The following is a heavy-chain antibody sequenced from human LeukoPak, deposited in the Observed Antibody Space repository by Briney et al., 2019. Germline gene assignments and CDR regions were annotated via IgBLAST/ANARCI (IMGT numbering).Heavy chain of an antibody. Sequence: GGSLRLSCAASGFTFSGYGMHWVRQAPGKGLEWVAVISYDGSNKYYADSVKGRFTISRDNSKNTLYLQMNSLRAEDTAVYYCAIDYDILTGYYDWGQGTLVTVSS. D-gene: IGHD3-9*01. CDR2: ISYDGSNK. V-gene: IGHV3-30*03. CDR3: AIDYDILTGYYD. CDR1: GFTFSGYG. J-gene: IGHJ4*02.